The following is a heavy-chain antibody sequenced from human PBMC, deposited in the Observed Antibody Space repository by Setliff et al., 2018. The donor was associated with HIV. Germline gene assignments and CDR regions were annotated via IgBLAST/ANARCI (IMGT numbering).Heavy chain of an antibody. Sequence: ASVKVSCKASGYSFTSYAMNWVRQAPGQGLEWMGWINPNSGATNYGGTNYAQKFQGRVTMTRDTSTSTAYMELRSLRSDDTAVYYCARVYYNFWSGYYYYYYYYMDVWGKGTTVNVSS. V-gene: IGHV1-2*02. D-gene: IGHD3-3*01. J-gene: IGHJ6*03. CDR2: INPNSGATNYGGT. CDR3: ARVYYNFWSGYYYYYYYYMDV. CDR1: GYSFTSYA.